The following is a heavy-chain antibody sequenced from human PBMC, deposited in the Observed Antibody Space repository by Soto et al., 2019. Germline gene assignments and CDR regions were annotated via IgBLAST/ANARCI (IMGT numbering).Heavy chain of an antibody. CDR1: GGSMNDYY. D-gene: IGHD6-6*01. J-gene: IGHJ6*02. CDR3: ASGRLVSRYYGLDV. V-gene: IGHV4-4*07. Sequence: QVQLQESGPGLVKPSETLSLTCTVSGGSMNDYYWSWIRQPAGKGLEWIGRIFTSGNTNYNPSLRSRLTMSVHTSTNQVSLRLTSLTAADTAVYYCASGRLVSRYYGLDVWGQGTTVTVSS. CDR2: IFTSGNT.